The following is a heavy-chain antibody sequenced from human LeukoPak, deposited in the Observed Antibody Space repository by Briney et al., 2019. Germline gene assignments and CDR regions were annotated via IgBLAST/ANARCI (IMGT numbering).Heavy chain of an antibody. CDR3: AREPIPTVGPYAMDV. J-gene: IGHJ6*02. CDR1: GGSTSSGGYY. CDR2: ISYSENT. Sequence: SETLSLTCSVSGGSTSSGGYYWSWIRQHPGKGLEWIGYISYSENTSYNPSLKSRVIVSVDTSKNQFSLKLSSVTAADTAVYYCAREPIPTVGPYAMDVWGQGTTVTVSS. D-gene: IGHD2-2*02. V-gene: IGHV4-31*03.